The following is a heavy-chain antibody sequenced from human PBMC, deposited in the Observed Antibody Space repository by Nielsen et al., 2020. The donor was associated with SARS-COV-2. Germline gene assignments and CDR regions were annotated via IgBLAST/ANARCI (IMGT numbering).Heavy chain of an antibody. V-gene: IGHV3-21*01. CDR1: GFIFSDYK. Sequence: GGSLRLSCAASGFIFSDYKMNWVRQAPGKGLEWVSCISGSSSYIYYADSVKGRFTISRDNAKNSLYLQMNSLRAEDTAVYYCARLGTAAGLDYWGQGTLVTVSS. J-gene: IGHJ4*02. D-gene: IGHD6-13*01. CDR3: ARLGTAAGLDY. CDR2: ISGSSSYI.